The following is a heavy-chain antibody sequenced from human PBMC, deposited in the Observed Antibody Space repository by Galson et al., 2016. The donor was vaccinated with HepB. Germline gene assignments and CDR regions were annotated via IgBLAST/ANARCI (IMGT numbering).Heavy chain of an antibody. CDR2: IYHSGNA. CDR3: ARGGRKGLWGYYFDY. CDR1: GGSISSGGYY. Sequence: PLSLTCTVSGGSISSGGYYWSWIRHHPGEGLEWIGYIYHSGNAYYNASLKSRVTISVDTSKNQFFLKLTSLTAADTAVYFCARGGRKGLWGYYFDYWGQGTLVTVSS. V-gene: IGHV4-31*03. J-gene: IGHJ4*02. D-gene: IGHD3-16*01.